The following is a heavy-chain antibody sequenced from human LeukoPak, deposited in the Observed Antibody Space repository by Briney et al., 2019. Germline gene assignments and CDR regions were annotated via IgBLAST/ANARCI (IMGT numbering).Heavy chain of an antibody. J-gene: IGHJ6*03. CDR1: GYTFTSYG. D-gene: IGHD3-9*01. CDR2: ISAYNGNT. V-gene: IGHV1-18*01. Sequence: GASAKVSCKASGYTFTSYGISWVRQAPGQGLEWMGWISAYNGNTNYAQKLQGRVTMTTDTSTSTAYMELRSLRSDDTAVYYCATSDDILTGLYYMDVWGKGTTVTVSS. CDR3: ATSDDILTGLYYMDV.